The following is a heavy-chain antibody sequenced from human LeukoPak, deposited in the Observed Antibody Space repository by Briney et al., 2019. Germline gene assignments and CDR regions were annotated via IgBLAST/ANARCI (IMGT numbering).Heavy chain of an antibody. Sequence: GGSLRLSCTASGFTFSNYWMSWVRQAPGKGLEWVANIKQDGSEKYYVGSVKGRFTISRDNTKNSLYLQMNSLRAEDTAVYYCAKDGGYSYGYVSDYWGQGTLVTVSS. CDR1: GFTFSNYW. CDR3: AKDGGYSYGYVSDY. D-gene: IGHD5-18*01. CDR2: IKQDGSEK. V-gene: IGHV3-7*03. J-gene: IGHJ4*02.